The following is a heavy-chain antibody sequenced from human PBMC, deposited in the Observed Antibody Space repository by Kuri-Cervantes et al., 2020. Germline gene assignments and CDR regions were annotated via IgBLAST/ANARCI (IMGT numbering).Heavy chain of an antibody. Sequence: ASVKVSCKASGGTFSSYTISWVRQAPGQGLEWMGWMNPNSGNTGYAQKFQGRVTMTRNTSISTAYMELSSLRSEDTAVYYCAREFPLHSSGYSRWGQGTLVTVSS. CDR3: AREFPLHSSGYSR. CDR2: MNPNSGNT. CDR1: GGTFSSYT. J-gene: IGHJ4*02. V-gene: IGHV1-8*02. D-gene: IGHD3-22*01.